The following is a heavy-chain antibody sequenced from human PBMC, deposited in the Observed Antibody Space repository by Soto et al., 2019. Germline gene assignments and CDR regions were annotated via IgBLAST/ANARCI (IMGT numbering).Heavy chain of an antibody. D-gene: IGHD3-10*01. J-gene: IGHJ5*02. CDR3: PREGHGDWFDP. Sequence: QVHLVESGGGVVQPGRSLRLSCAASGFTFSTYAMHWVRQAPGKGLEWVATISDDGTNKFYADSVQGRFTISRDNSKDTLYLQMNGLRPEDTAMYYCPREGHGDWFDPWGQGTLVTVSS. V-gene: IGHV3-30-3*01. CDR1: GFTFSTYA. CDR2: ISDDGTNK.